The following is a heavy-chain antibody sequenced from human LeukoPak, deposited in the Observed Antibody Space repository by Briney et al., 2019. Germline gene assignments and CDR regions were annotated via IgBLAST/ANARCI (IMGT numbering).Heavy chain of an antibody. D-gene: IGHD3-22*01. J-gene: IGHJ3*02. CDR1: GGSISSSSYY. V-gene: IGHV4-39*01. CDR3: ARQSVISNAFDI. CDR2: IYYSGST. Sequence: SETLSLTCTVSGGSISSSSYYWGWIRQPPGKGLEWIGSIYYSGSTYYNPSLKSRVTISVDTSKNQFSLKLSSVTAADTAVYYCARQSVISNAFDIWGQGTMVTVSS.